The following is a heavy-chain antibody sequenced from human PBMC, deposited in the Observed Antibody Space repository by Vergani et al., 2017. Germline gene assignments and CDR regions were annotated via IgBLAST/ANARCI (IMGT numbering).Heavy chain of an antibody. V-gene: IGHV7-4-1*02. J-gene: IGHJ4*02. CDR3: ASVAVSGFLDY. Sequence: QIHLVQSGSELKKPGASVKVSCKASGYDLNNYALTWVRQAPGQGPEWMGWINSNSGSPTYAQAFTGRFVFSLDTSVNTAYLQINGLQSDDTAVYFCASVAVSGFLDYWGQGTQVTVSS. D-gene: IGHD6-19*01. CDR2: INSNSGSP. CDR1: GYDLNNYA.